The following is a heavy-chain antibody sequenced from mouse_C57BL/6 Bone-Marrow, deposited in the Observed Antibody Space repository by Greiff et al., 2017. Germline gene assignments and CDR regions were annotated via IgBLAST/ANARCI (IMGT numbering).Heavy chain of an antibody. CDR1: GYSFTGYY. V-gene: IGHV1-42*01. CDR3: ASFTYYSNPYAMDY. J-gene: IGHJ4*01. Sequence: VQLQQSGPELVKPGASVKISCKASGYSFTGYYMNWVKQSPEKSLEWIGEINPSTGGTTYNQKFKAKATLTVDKSSSTAYMQLKSLTSEDSAVYYCASFTYYSNPYAMDYWGQGTSVTVSS. D-gene: IGHD2-5*01. CDR2: INPSTGGT.